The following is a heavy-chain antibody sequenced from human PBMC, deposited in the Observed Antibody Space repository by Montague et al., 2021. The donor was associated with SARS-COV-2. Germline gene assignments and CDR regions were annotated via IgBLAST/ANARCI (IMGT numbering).Heavy chain of an antibody. CDR2: SYYSGTT. CDR3: ARGSYGSGSYHAFDI. D-gene: IGHD3-10*01. V-gene: IGHV4-39*01. CDR1: GDSFNSPYYY. Sequence: SETLSLTCTVSGDSFNSPYYYCAWIRQPPGKGLEWIGSSYYSGTTYANPSLRSPVTISVDTSKTQFSLKMNSVTAADTAVYYCARGSYGSGSYHAFDIWSQGTVVAVSS. J-gene: IGHJ3*02.